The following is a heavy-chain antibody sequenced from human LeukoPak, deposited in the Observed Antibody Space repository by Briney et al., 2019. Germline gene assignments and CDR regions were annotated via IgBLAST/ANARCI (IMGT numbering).Heavy chain of an antibody. J-gene: IGHJ4*02. D-gene: IGHD4-23*01. V-gene: IGHV3-23*01. Sequence: GGSLRLPCAASGFTFSNYAMTWVRQAPGKGLEWVSAISGSGGGTYYADSVRGQFTISRDNSKNTLYLQLNSLRAEDTAVYYCAKVIATYPYGGPDYWGQGTLVTVSS. CDR2: ISGSGGGT. CDR1: GFTFSNYA. CDR3: AKVIATYPYGGPDY.